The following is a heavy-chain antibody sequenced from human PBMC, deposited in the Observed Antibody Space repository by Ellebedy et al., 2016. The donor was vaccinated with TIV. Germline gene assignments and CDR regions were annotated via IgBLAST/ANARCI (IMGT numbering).Heavy chain of an antibody. J-gene: IGHJ4*02. V-gene: IGHV3-30*03. CDR3: ARVRYSGSWQRSAFDY. Sequence: GESLKISCAASGFTFSSFAMLWARQAPGKGLEWVAVISYDGSSQNYVDSVKGRFTISRDNAKNSLYLQMNSLRAEDTAVYYCARVRYSGSWQRSAFDYWGQGTLVTVSS. CDR1: GFTFSSFA. D-gene: IGHD1-26*01. CDR2: ISYDGSSQ.